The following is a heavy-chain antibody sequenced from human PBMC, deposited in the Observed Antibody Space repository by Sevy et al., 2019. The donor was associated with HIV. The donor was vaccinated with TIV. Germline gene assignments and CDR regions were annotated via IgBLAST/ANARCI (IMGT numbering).Heavy chain of an antibody. V-gene: IGHV3-72*01. CDR3: ATHAGIAAAGRVFDY. CDR1: GFTFSDHY. D-gene: IGHD6-13*01. J-gene: IGHJ4*02. CDR2: FRNKADSYTT. Sequence: GSLGLSCAAPGFTFSDHYLEWVRQAPGKGLEWVGRFRNKADSYTTEYAASVKGRFTIPRDDSKNSLYLLMNSLKTEDTAMYYCATHAGIAAAGRVFDYWGQGTLVTVSS.